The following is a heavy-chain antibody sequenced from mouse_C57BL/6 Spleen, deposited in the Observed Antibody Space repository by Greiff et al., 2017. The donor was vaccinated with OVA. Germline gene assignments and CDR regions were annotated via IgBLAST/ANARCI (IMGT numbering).Heavy chain of an antibody. J-gene: IGHJ2*01. V-gene: IGHV1-50*01. D-gene: IGHD3-2*02. CDR1: GYTFTSYW. Sequence: QVQLQQPGAELVKPGASVKLSCKASGYTFTSYWMQWVKQRPGQGLEWIGEIDPSDSYTNYNQKFKGKATLTVDTSSSTAYMQLSSLTSVDSAVYYCAREATYYFDYWGQGTTLTVSS. CDR3: AREATYYFDY. CDR2: IDPSDSYT.